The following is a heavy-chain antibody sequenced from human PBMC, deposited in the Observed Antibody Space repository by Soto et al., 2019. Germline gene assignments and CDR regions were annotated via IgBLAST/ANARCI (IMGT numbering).Heavy chain of an antibody. V-gene: IGHV3-23*01. D-gene: IGHD2-2*01. CDR3: AKDQGYQLLLSWFDP. Sequence: GGFLSLSCTAAGGPFSSYARSWVRPAPGKGLEWVSAISGSGGSTYYADSVKGRFTISRDNSKNTLYLQMNSLRAEDTAVYYCAKDQGYQLLLSWFDPWGQGTLVTVSS. J-gene: IGHJ5*02. CDR2: ISGSGGST. CDR1: GGPFSSYA.